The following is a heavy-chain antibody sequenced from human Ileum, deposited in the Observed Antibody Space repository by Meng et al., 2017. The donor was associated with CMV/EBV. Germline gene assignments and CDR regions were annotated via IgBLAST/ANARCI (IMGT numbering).Heavy chain of an antibody. CDR3: ARHSKYSGSYDPFDY. V-gene: IGHV1-18*01. J-gene: IGHJ4*02. D-gene: IGHD1-26*01. CDR1: VYSFACHG. CDR2: ISGYNGST. Sequence: SVYSFACHGICWVRRAPGQGLELIAWISGYNGSTEYAQKFQGRVTMTTDTSTSTAYMELRSLRSGDTAVYYCARHSKYSGSYDPFDYWGQGTLVTVSS.